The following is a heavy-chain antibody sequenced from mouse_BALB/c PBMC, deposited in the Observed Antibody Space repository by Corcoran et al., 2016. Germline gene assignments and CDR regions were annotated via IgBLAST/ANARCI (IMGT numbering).Heavy chain of an antibody. CDR3: ARDYDYDDAMDY. J-gene: IGHJ4*01. CDR1: GFNIKDTY. D-gene: IGHD2-4*01. V-gene: IGHV14-3*02. CDR2: LDPANGNT. Sequence: EVQLQQSGAELVKPGASVKLSCTASGFNIKDTYMHWVKQRPEQGLEWIGRLDPANGNTKYDPKFQGKATIPTDTSSNTAYLQLSSLTSEDTAVYYCARDYDYDDAMDYWGQGTSVTVSS.